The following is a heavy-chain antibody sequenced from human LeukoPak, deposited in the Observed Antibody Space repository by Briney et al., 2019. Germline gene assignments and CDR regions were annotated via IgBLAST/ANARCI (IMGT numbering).Heavy chain of an antibody. J-gene: IGHJ3*01. CDR3: ARDGVTIV. V-gene: IGHV3-9*01. D-gene: IGHD2-21*02. CDR2: ISWNGGSL. CDR1: GSTFDDYA. Sequence: PGGSLRLSCAASGSTFDDYAIHWVRQAPGEGLEWVSGISWNGGSLGYADSVKGRFTISRDNAKNSLYLQMNSLRAEDTAVYYCARDGVTIVWGQGTMVTVSS.